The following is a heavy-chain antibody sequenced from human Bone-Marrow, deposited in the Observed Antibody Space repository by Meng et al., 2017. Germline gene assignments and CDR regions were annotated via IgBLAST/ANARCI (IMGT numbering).Heavy chain of an antibody. V-gene: IGHV1-46*01. CDR2: INPSGGST. Sequence: ASVKVSCKASGYTFTSYYMHWVRQAPGQGLEWMGIINPSGGSTSYAQKFQGRVTMTRDTSTSTVYMELSSLRSEDTAVYYCARFRGSGSYYSHIDYWGQGTLVTVSS. CDR3: ARFRGSGSYYSHIDY. CDR1: GYTFTSYY. D-gene: IGHD3-10*01. J-gene: IGHJ4*02.